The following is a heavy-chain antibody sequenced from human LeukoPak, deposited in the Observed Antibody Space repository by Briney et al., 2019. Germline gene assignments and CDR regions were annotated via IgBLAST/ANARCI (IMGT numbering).Heavy chain of an antibody. CDR3: ARGDPTGRPGIGFDY. D-gene: IGHD1-26*01. Sequence: SETLSLTCTVSRGSISSFYLTWIRQPPGKGLEWIGHFHDSEGTKYNPPLKSRAAISVDTSKNQFSLMVNSVTAAGTAVYYCARGDPTGRPGIGFDYWGQGTLATVSS. V-gene: IGHV4-59*01. CDR1: RGSISSFY. CDR2: FHDSEGT. J-gene: IGHJ4*02.